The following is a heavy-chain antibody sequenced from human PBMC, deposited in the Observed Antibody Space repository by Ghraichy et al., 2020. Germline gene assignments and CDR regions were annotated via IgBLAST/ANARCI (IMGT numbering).Heavy chain of an antibody. D-gene: IGHD6-25*01. CDR2: INHSGST. CDR1: GGSFSGYY. V-gene: IGHV4-34*01. J-gene: IGHJ6*02. Sequence: ETLSLTCAVYGGSFSGYYWSWIRQPPGKGLEWIGEINHSGSTNYNPSLKSRVTISVDTSKNQFSLKLSSVTAADTAVYYCARVNPAYYYGMDVWGQGTTVTVSS. CDR3: ARVNPAYYYGMDV.